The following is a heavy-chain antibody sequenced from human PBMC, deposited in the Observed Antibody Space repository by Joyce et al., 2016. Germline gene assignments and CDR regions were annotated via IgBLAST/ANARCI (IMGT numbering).Heavy chain of an antibody. CDR3: ARTRGFLEWLLDF. CDR1: GCTCSDYY. Sequence: QVQLVESGGDLVKPGGSLRLSCDASGCTCSDYYMSWIRQAPGKGLEWVSYISSRVTTIYYADSVKGRFTISRDNAKNSLYLQMDSLRAEDTAVYYCARTRGFLEWLLDFWGQGTLVSVSS. CDR2: ISSRVTTI. J-gene: IGHJ4*02. D-gene: IGHD3-3*01. V-gene: IGHV3-11*01.